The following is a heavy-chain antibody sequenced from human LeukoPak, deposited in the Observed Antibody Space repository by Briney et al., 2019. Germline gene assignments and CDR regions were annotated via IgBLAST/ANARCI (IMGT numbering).Heavy chain of an antibody. V-gene: IGHV3-48*01. CDR3: ARGPLITGYCSSTSCSYYYYYYMDV. CDR1: GFTFSSYS. Sequence: GGSLRLSCAASGFTFSSYSMNWVRQAPGKGLEWVSYISSSSSTIYYADSVKGRFTISRDNAKHSLYLQMNSLRAEDTAVYYCARGPLITGYCSSTSCSYYYYYYMDVWGKGTTVTVSS. D-gene: IGHD2-2*01. CDR2: ISSSSSTI. J-gene: IGHJ6*03.